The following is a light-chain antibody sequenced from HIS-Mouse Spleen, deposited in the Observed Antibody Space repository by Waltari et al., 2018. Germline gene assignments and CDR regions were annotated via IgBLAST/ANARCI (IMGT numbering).Light chain of an antibody. CDR3: SSYTSSSTLWV. J-gene: IGLJ3*02. Sequence: QSALTQPASVSGSPGQSITISCTGTISAVGGYNFSSLYQQHPGKAPKLMIYDVSNRPSGVSNRFSGSKSGNTASLTISGLQAEDEADYYCSSYTSSSTLWVFGGGTKLTVL. CDR1: ISAVGGYNF. CDR2: DVS. V-gene: IGLV2-14*03.